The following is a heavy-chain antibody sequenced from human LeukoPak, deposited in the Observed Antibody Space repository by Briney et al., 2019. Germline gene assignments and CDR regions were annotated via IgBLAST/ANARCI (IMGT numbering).Heavy chain of an antibody. Sequence: GGSLRLSCAASGFTFSSYAMSWVRQAPGKGLEWVSVISGSGESTYYADSVKGRFTISRDNSKHTLYLQMNSLRAEDTAVYYCAKEIAARYFDYWAQGTLVTVSS. CDR3: AKEIAARYFDY. V-gene: IGHV3-23*01. CDR1: GFTFSSYA. D-gene: IGHD6-6*01. CDR2: ISGSGEST. J-gene: IGHJ4*02.